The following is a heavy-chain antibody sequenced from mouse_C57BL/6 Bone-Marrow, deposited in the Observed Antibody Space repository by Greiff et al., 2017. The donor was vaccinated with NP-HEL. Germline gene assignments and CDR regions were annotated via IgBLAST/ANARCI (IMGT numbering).Heavy chain of an antibody. CDR2: IYWEDDK. CDR1: GFSLSTSGMG. CDR3: GRRRRRAWFAY. J-gene: IGHJ3*01. V-gene: IGHV8-12*01. Sequence: QVTLKESGPGIGKSSQTLSLTCSFSGFSLSTSGMGVSWIRQPSGKGLEWLAHIYWEDDKRYNPSLKSRLTISKDTSRNQVFLKITSVYTAANATYYCGRRRRRAWFAYWGQGTLVTVSS.